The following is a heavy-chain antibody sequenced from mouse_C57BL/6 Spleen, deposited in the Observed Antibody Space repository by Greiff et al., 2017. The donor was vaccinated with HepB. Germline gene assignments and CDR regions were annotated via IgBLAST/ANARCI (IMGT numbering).Heavy chain of an antibody. CDR1: GYTFTSYW. CDR3: AKNPPITTAIDY. CDR2: IHPNSGST. J-gene: IGHJ2*01. V-gene: IGHV1-64*01. Sequence: QVQLQQPGAELVKPGASVKLSCKASGYTFTSYWMHWVKQRPGQGLEWIGMIHPNSGSTNYNEKFKSKATLTVDKSSSTAYMQLSSLTSEDSAVYYCAKNPPITTAIDYWGQGTTLTVSS. D-gene: IGHD1-1*01.